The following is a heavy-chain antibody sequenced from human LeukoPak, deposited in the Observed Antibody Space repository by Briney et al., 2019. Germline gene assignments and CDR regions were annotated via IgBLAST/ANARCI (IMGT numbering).Heavy chain of an antibody. CDR2: INHSGST. V-gene: IGHV4-34*01. D-gene: IGHD1-7*01. CDR3: ARAKGITGTPRSPTGARSLPLDY. Sequence: SETLSLTCAVYGGSFSGYYWSWIRQPPGKGLEWIGEINHSGSTNYNPSPKSRVTISVDTSKNQFSLKLSSVTAADTAVYYCARAKGITGTPRSPTGARSLPLDYWGQGTLVTVSS. CDR1: GGSFSGYY. J-gene: IGHJ4*02.